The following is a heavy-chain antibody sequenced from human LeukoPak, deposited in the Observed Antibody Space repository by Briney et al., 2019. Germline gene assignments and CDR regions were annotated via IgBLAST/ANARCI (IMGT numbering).Heavy chain of an antibody. CDR3: ARLGFSQWLVRVGRREIDY. CDR2: IYYSGST. V-gene: IGHV4-31*03. Sequence: SETLSLTCTASGGSISSGGYYWSWIRQHPGKGLEWIGYIYYSGSTYYNPSLKSRVTISVDTSKNQFSLKLSSVTAADTAVYYCARLGFSQWLVRVGRREIDYWGQGTLVTVSS. D-gene: IGHD6-19*01. J-gene: IGHJ4*02. CDR1: GGSISSGGYY.